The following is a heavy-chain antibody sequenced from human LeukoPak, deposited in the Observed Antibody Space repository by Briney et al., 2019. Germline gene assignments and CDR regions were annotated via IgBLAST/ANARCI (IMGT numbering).Heavy chain of an antibody. CDR3: AREGDSSVYYDY. CDR1: GGSFSGYY. CDR2: INHSGSS. D-gene: IGHD3-22*01. J-gene: IGHJ4*02. Sequence: SETLSLTFAVYGGSFSGYYWSWIRQPPGKGLEWIGEINHSGSSNYNPSLKSRVTISVDTSKNQFSLKLSSVTAADTAVYYCAREGDSSVYYDYWGQGTLVTVSS. V-gene: IGHV4-34*01.